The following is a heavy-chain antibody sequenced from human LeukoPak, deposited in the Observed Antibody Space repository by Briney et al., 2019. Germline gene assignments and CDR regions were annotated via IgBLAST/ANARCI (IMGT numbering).Heavy chain of an antibody. CDR3: ARDIGYYYDRSGYYGRIFDY. CDR1: GGSISRYY. D-gene: IGHD3-22*01. V-gene: IGHV4-59*01. CDR2: IYYRGST. Sequence: SSETLSLTCTVSGGSISRYYGSWIRQPPGKGLGWIGYIYYRGSTTYNPSLKSRVTISVDTSKNQFTLKLSSVTAADTAVYYCARDIGYYYDRSGYYGRIFDYWGQGTLVTVSS. J-gene: IGHJ4*02.